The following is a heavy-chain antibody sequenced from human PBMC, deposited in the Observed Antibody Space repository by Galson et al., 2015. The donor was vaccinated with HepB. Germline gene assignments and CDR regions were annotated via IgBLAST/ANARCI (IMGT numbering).Heavy chain of an antibody. Sequence: SLRLSCAASGFTFSSYAMHWVRQAPGKGLEWVAVISYDGSNKYYADSVKGRFTISRDNSKNTLYLQMNSLRAEDTAVYYCARDQFSMVTVYFDYWGQGTLVTVSS. CDR2: ISYDGSNK. D-gene: IGHD5-18*01. CDR1: GFTFSSYA. V-gene: IGHV3-30-3*01. CDR3: ARDQFSMVTVYFDY. J-gene: IGHJ4*02.